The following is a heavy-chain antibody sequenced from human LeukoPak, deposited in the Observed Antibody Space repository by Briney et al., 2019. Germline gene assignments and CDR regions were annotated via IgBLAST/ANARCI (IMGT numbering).Heavy chain of an antibody. CDR3: ARRPAHSTNDY. D-gene: IGHD6-13*01. V-gene: IGHV4-34*01. Sequence: EXXSLTCAVYGGSFSGYYLSRIRQPPGKGLEWIGEINHRGSTNYNPSLTSRVTISVDTSKNQFSLKLSPVTAADTAVYYCARRPAHSTNDYWGQGTLVTVSS. CDR1: GGSFSGYY. J-gene: IGHJ4*02. CDR2: INHRGST.